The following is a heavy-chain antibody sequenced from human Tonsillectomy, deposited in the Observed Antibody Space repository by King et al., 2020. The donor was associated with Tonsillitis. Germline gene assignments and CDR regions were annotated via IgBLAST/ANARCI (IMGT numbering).Heavy chain of an antibody. V-gene: IGHV4-59*01. Sequence: QLQESGPGLVKPSETLSLTCTVSGDSIPSYYWSWIRQPPGKGLEWIGYIHYSGGTKYNPSLKSRVTLSVDTSKNQFSLMLTSVTAADTAVYYFGRLGLPGVFGAFDIWGQGTTVTVSS. CDR3: GRLGLPGVFGAFDI. J-gene: IGHJ3*02. CDR2: IHYSGGT. D-gene: IGHD2-21*01. CDR1: GDSIPSYY.